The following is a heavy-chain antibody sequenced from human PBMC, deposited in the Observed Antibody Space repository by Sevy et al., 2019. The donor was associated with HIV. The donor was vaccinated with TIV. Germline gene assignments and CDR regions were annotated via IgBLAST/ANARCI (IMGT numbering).Heavy chain of an antibody. Sequence: GRSLRLSCAASGFTVSSNYMSWVRQAPGKGLEWVSVIYSGGSTYYADSVKGRFTISRDNSKNTLYLQMNSLRAEDTAVYYCARSMITFGGVIVIWGQGTMVTVSS. CDR3: ARSMITFGGVIVI. CDR2: IYSGGST. CDR1: GFTVSSNY. D-gene: IGHD3-16*02. J-gene: IGHJ3*02. V-gene: IGHV3-53*01.